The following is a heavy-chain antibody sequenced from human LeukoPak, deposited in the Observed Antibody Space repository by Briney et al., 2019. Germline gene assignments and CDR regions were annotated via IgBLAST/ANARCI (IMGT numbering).Heavy chain of an antibody. V-gene: IGHV1-8*02. J-gene: IGHJ6*03. D-gene: IGHD3-10*01. Sequence: ASVKVSCKASGYSFTAYYIHWVRQATGQGLEWMGWMNPNSGNTGYAQKFQGRVTMTRNTSISTAYMELSSLRSEDTAVYYCAARGFGELKNNYYYYYMDVWGKGTTVTISS. CDR1: GYSFTAYY. CDR2: MNPNSGNT. CDR3: AARGFGELKNNYYYYYMDV.